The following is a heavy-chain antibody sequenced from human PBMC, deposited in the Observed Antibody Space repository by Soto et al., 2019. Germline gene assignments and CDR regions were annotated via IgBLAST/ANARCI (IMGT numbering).Heavy chain of an antibody. V-gene: IGHV3-30*18. CDR1: GFTFSSYG. CDR2: ISYDGSNE. Sequence: QVQLVESGGGVVQPGRSLRLSCAASGFTFSSYGMHWVRQAPGKGLEWVAVISYDGSNEYYADSVKGRFTISRDNSKNTLNLQMNSLRAEDTAVYYCAKDPTVVVPAANDYWGQGTLVTVSS. D-gene: IGHD2-2*01. J-gene: IGHJ4*02. CDR3: AKDPTVVVPAANDY.